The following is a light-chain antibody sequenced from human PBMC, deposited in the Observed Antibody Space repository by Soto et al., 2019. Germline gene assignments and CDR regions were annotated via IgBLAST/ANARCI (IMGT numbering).Light chain of an antibody. Sequence: EIVLTQSPGTLSLSPGERATLSCRASQSVSSNYLAWYQRKPGQAPRLLIYGASSRATGIPNRFSGSGSGTDFTLTITRLEPEDFAVYYYQQYGSSPPTFGQGTKVEIK. CDR2: GAS. CDR1: QSVSSNY. J-gene: IGKJ1*01. V-gene: IGKV3-20*01. CDR3: QQYGSSPPT.